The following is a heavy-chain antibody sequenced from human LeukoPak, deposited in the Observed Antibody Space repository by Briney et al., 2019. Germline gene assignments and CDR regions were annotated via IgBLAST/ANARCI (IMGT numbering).Heavy chain of an antibody. J-gene: IGHJ4*02. D-gene: IGHD1-26*01. CDR2: ISYDGSNK. CDR1: GFTFSSYA. Sequence: GGSLRLSCAASGFTFSSYAMHWVRQAPGKGLEWVAVISYDGSNKYYADSVKGRFTISRDNSKNTLYLQMNSLRAEDTAVYYCARDTVGATTNYLDYWGQGTLVTVSS. V-gene: IGHV3-30-3*01. CDR3: ARDTVGATTNYLDY.